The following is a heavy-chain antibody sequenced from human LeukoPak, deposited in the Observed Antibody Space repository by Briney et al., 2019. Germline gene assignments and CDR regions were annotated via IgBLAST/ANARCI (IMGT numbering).Heavy chain of an antibody. J-gene: IGHJ6*03. CDR3: ARLYNWNDYYYYYMDV. Sequence: SETLSLTCTVSGGSISSHYWSWIRQPPGKGLEWIGYIYYSGSTNYNPSLKSRVTISVDTSKNQFPLKLSSVTAADTAVYYCARLYNWNDYYYYYMDVWGKGTTVTVSS. D-gene: IGHD1-20*01. V-gene: IGHV4-59*11. CDR2: IYYSGST. CDR1: GGSISSHY.